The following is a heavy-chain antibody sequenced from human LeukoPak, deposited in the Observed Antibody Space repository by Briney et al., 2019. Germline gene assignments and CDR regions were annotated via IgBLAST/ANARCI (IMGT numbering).Heavy chain of an antibody. CDR3: ARGRDITYDSSGYYGMDV. CDR2: IYYSGSS. V-gene: IGHV4-39*01. J-gene: IGHJ6*02. CDR1: GGSISSSTYY. Sequence: SETLSLTCTVSGGSISSSTYYWGWIRQPPGKGLEWIASIYYSGSSYYNPSLKSRVTISVDTSKNQFSLKLNSVTAADTAVYHCARGRDITYDSSGYYGMDVWGQGTTVTASS. D-gene: IGHD3-22*01.